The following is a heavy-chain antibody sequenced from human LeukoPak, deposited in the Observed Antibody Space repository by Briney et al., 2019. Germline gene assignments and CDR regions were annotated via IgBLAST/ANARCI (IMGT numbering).Heavy chain of an antibody. CDR1: GYTFTGYY. D-gene: IGHD1-14*01. Sequence: SVPFSWTASGYTFTGYYMHWLRQPPGQGLEWMGWINTNSSSIKYRQPFQRRVAMTRDTSISTAYMELSRLRSDDTAVYFCFFRDRVDYWGQGTMLTVCS. CDR2: INTNSSSI. V-gene: IGHV1-2*02. J-gene: IGHJ4*02. CDR3: FFRDRVDY.